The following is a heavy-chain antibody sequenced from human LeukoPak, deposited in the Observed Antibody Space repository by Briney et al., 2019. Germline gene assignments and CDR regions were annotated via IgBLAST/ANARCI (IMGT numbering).Heavy chain of an antibody. CDR2: INPNSGGT. D-gene: IGHD5-18*01. V-gene: IGHV1-2*02. CDR1: GYTFTGYY. CDR3: VGSYGEDNFDY. Sequence: ASVTVSCKASGYTFTGYYMHWVRQAPGQGLEWMGWINPNSGGTNYAQKFQGRVTMTRDTSISTAYMELSRLRSDDTAVYYCVGSYGEDNFDYWGQGTLVTVSS. J-gene: IGHJ4*02.